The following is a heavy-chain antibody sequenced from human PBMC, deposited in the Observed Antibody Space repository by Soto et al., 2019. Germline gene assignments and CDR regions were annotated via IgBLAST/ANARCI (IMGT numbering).Heavy chain of an antibody. V-gene: IGHV3-74*01. Sequence: PGGSLRLSCAASGFTFSYYWMHWVRQAPGQGLVWVSRIHSDGSSTTYADSVKGRFTISRDNAKNTLYLQMNSLRAEDTAVYYCARGHRGALDLWGQGTMVTVSS. J-gene: IGHJ3*01. CDR3: ARGHRGALDL. CDR1: GFTFSYYW. CDR2: IHSDGSST.